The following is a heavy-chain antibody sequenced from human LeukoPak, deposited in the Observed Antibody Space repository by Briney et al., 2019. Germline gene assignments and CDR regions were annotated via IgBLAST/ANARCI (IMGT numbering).Heavy chain of an antibody. V-gene: IGHV5-51*01. Sequence: GESLKISCKGSGNSFTSYWIGWVRQMPGKGLEWMGIIYPGDSDTRYSPSFQGHVTISADKSIRTAYLQWSSLKASDTAMYYCARGIRHSSGARILYYFDYWGQGTLVAVSS. J-gene: IGHJ4*02. D-gene: IGHD6-25*01. CDR3: ARGIRHSSGARILYYFDY. CDR2: IYPGDSDT. CDR1: GNSFTSYW.